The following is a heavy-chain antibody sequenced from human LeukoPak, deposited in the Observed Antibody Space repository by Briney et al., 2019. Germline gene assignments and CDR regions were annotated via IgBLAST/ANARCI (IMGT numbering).Heavy chain of an antibody. J-gene: IGHJ6*03. CDR2: INPNSGGT. CDR3: ARGGPAAAGIIAAYYYYYYMDV. Sequence: ASVKVSCKASGYTFTGYYMHWVRQAPGQGLEWMGWINPNSGGTNYAQKFQGRVTMTRDTSISTAYMELSRLRSDDTAVYYCARGGPAAAGIIAAYYYYYYMDVWGKGTTVTVSS. V-gene: IGHV1-2*02. D-gene: IGHD6-13*01. CDR1: GYTFTGYY.